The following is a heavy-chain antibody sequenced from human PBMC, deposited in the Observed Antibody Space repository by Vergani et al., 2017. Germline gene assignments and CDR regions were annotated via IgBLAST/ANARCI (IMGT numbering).Heavy chain of an antibody. J-gene: IGHJ4*02. CDR1: GFTFSSYS. CDR2: ISSSSSYI. D-gene: IGHD4-17*01. V-gene: IGHV3-21*01. Sequence: VQLVESGGGLVKPGGSLRLSCAASGFTFSSYSMNWVRQAPGKGLEWVSSISSSSSYIYYADSVKGRFTISRDNAKNSLYLQMNSLRAEDTAVYYCARDRTLYGEHFKTAIINFDYWGQGTLVTVAS. CDR3: ARDRTLYGEHFKTAIINFDY.